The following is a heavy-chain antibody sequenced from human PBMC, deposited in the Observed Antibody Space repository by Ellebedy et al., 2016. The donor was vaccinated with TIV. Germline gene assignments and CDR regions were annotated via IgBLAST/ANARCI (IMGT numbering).Heavy chain of an antibody. J-gene: IGHJ4*02. V-gene: IGHV3-7*01. D-gene: IGHD4-17*01. Sequence: GGSLRLXXVASGFTFSTHWMTWLRQAPGKGLEWVANINQDGSEKYYVDSVKGRFTISRDSAKNSLYLQMNSLRAEDTAVYFCARGYGEGVYWGQGTLVTVSS. CDR2: INQDGSEK. CDR3: ARGYGEGVY. CDR1: GFTFSTHW.